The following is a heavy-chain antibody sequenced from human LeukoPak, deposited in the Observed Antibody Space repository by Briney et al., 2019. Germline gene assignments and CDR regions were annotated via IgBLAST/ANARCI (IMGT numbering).Heavy chain of an antibody. CDR3: ARALAVAGEFDY. V-gene: IGHV4-39*07. Sequence: SETLSLTCTVSGGSISSSSYYWGWIRQPPGKGLEWIGSIYYSGSTYYNPSLKSRVTISVDTSKNQFSLKLSSVTAADTAVYYCARALAVAGEFDYWGQGTLVTVSS. CDR1: GGSISSSSYY. J-gene: IGHJ4*02. CDR2: IYYSGST. D-gene: IGHD6-19*01.